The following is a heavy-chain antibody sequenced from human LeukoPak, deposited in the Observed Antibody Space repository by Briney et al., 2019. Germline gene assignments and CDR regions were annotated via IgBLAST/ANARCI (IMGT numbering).Heavy chain of an antibody. D-gene: IGHD6-13*01. CDR1: GGSISSGGYY. Sequence: KPSETLSLTCTVSGGSISSGGYYWSWIRQHPGKGLEWIGYIYYSGSTNYNPSLKSRVTMSLDTSKNQFSLKLSSVTAADTALYYCARSRSSSWDVNFEYWGQGTLVTVSS. CDR3: ARSRSSSWDVNFEY. J-gene: IGHJ4*02. V-gene: IGHV4-61*08. CDR2: IYYSGST.